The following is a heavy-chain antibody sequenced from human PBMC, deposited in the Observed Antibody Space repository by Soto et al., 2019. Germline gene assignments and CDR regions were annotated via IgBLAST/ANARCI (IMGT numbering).Heavy chain of an antibody. CDR3: ARVYSYYDFWSGMDV. V-gene: IGHV3-11*01. CDR2: ISSSGSTI. D-gene: IGHD3-3*01. Sequence: PXGSLRLSGAASGFTFSDYYMSWIRQAAGKGLEWVSYISSSGSTIYYADSVKGRFTISRDNAKNSLYLQMNSLRAEDTAVYYCARVYSYYDFWSGMDVWGQGTTVTVSS. CDR1: GFTFSDYY. J-gene: IGHJ6*02.